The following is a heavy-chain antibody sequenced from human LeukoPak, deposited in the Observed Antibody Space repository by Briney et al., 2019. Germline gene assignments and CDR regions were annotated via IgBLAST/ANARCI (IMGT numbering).Heavy chain of an antibody. V-gene: IGHV3-23*01. J-gene: IGHJ4*02. CDR3: VKRLGYSSGWRTYYFDY. D-gene: IGHD6-19*01. CDR1: TFTFSSYA. CDR2: ISGSGGST. Sequence: PGGSLRLSCAPSTFTFSSYATTWVRQAPGKGLEWVSAISGSGGSTYYADSVKGRFTISRDNSKNTLYLQMNSLRAEDTAVYYCVKRLGYSSGWRTYYFDYWGQGTMVTVSS.